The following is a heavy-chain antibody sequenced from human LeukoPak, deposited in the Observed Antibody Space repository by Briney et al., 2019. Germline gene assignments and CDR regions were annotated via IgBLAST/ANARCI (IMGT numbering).Heavy chain of an antibody. V-gene: IGHV4-39*01. CDR1: GDSISSSSYY. CDR3: ARRSSSWKFDY. J-gene: IGHJ4*02. CDR2: IYYSGST. Sequence: SETLSLTCTVSGDSISSSSYYWGWIRQPPGRGLEWIGSIYYSGSTYYNPSLKSRVTISVDTSKNQFSLKLSSVTAADTAVCYCARRSSSWKFDYWGQGTLVTVSS. D-gene: IGHD6-13*01.